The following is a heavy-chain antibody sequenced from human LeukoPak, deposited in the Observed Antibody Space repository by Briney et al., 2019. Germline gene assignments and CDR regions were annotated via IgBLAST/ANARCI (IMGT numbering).Heavy chain of an antibody. J-gene: IGHJ3*02. Sequence: SETLSLTCAVYGGSFSGYYWSWIRQPPGKGLEWIGYIYYSGSTNYDPSLKSRVTISVDTSKNQFSLKLSSVTAADTAVYYCASLLVQGAFDIWGQGTMVTVSS. D-gene: IGHD6-13*01. CDR2: IYYSGST. V-gene: IGHV4-59*01. CDR3: ASLLVQGAFDI. CDR1: GGSFSGYY.